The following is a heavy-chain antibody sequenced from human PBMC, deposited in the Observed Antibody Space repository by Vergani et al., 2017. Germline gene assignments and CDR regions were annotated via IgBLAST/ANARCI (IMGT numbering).Heavy chain of an antibody. D-gene: IGHD2-2*01. V-gene: IGHV3-30*18. CDR3: AKGLGSTACHHCYPYFDF. CDR1: GFPFSSYG. CDR2: ISYDESDK. J-gene: IGHJ4*01. Sequence: QVHLAESGGGVVQPGTSLRLSCAASGFPFSSYGMHWVRQAPGKGLEWVSLISYDESDKFYTEPVRGRFTISRDNAKNTVYLQMDSLTIEDTAVYFCAKGLGSTACHHCYPYFDFWGPGTLVTVSS.